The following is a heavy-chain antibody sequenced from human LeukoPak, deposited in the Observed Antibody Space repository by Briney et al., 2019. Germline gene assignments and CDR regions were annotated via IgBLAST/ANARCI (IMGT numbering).Heavy chain of an antibody. J-gene: IGHJ6*02. D-gene: IGHD6-13*01. CDR3: ARGLPGRVEASTAFYGMDV. CDR2: IYPGDSDT. Sequence: GESLKISCKASGYSFTIYWIGWVRQMPGKGLEWMGIIYPGDSDTRYSPSFQGQVSISADKSITTAYLEWNSLKASDTAIYYCARGLPGRVEASTAFYGMDVWGQGTTVTVSS. CDR1: GYSFTIYW. V-gene: IGHV5-51*01.